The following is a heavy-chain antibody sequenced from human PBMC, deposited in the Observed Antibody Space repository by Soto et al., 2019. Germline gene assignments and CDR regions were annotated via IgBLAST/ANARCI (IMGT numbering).Heavy chain of an antibody. CDR2: ISSSSSYI. D-gene: IGHD2-21*01. CDR1: GFTFSSST. Sequence: EVQLVESGGGLVKPGGSLRPSCEGSGFTFSSSTMTWVRQAPGKGLEWVSSISSSSSYIYQPDSLKGRFTISRDNAKKSVFLDVSSLRAEDTAVYYCVRDLGELFAIWGQGTLVSVSS. CDR3: VRDLGELFAI. V-gene: IGHV3-21*01. J-gene: IGHJ4*02.